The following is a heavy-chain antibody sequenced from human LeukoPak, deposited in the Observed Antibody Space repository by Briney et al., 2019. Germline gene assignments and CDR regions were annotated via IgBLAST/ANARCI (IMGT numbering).Heavy chain of an antibody. CDR3: VRGLYCSGGSCYSDFYFQH. J-gene: IGHJ1*01. CDR1: GYTFTSYY. Sequence: ASVKVSCKASGYTFTSYYMHWVRQAPGQGLEWMGIINPSGGSTSYAQKFQGRVTMTRDTSTSTVYMELSSLRSEDTAVYYCVRGLYCSGGSCYSDFYFQHWGQGTLVTVSS. CDR2: INPSGGST. V-gene: IGHV1-46*01. D-gene: IGHD2-15*01.